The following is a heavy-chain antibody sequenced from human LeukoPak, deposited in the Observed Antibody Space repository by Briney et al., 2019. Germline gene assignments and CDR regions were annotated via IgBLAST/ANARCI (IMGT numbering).Heavy chain of an antibody. V-gene: IGHV4-59*08. J-gene: IGHJ5*02. CDR1: GGSISSYY. CDR3: ARHVVASSNGNWFDP. D-gene: IGHD4-11*01. CDR2: IHYSGST. Sequence: SETLSLTCTVSGGSISSYYWYWIRQPPGKGLELIGYIHYSGSTYYNPSLKTRVTISVDTSKNQFSLKVSSVTAADTAVYYCARHVVASSNGNWFDPWGQGTLVTVSS.